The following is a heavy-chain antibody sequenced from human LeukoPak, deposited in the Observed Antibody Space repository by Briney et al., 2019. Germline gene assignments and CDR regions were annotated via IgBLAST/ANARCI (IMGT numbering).Heavy chain of an antibody. CDR1: GGSISSYY. J-gene: IGHJ4*02. D-gene: IGHD3-22*01. CDR2: IYYSGST. CDR3: ARAGRVVSSGYGYSDY. V-gene: IGHV4-59*01. Sequence: SETVSLTCTVSGGSISSYYWSWIRQPPGKGLEWIGYIYYSGSTNYNHSLKSRVTISIDTSKNQFSLKLSSVTAADTAVYYCARAGRVVSSGYGYSDYWGQGTLVTASS.